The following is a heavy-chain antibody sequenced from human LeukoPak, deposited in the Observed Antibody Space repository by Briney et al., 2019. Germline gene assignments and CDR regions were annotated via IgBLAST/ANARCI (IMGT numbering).Heavy chain of an antibody. CDR2: TRNKANSYTT. CDR1: GFTFSDHY. J-gene: IGHJ4*02. V-gene: IGHV3-72*01. D-gene: IGHD3-22*01. CDR3: ARELNSPYSSGYSALDY. Sequence: GGSLRLSCAAPGFTFSDHYMDWVRQAPGKGLEWVGRTRNKANSYTTEYAASVKGRFTISRDDSKNSLYLQMNSLKTEDTAVYYCARELNSPYSSGYSALDYWGQGTLVTVSS.